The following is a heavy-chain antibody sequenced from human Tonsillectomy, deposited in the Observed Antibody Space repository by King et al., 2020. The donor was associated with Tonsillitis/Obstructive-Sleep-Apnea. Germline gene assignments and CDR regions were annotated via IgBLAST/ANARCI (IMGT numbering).Heavy chain of an antibody. V-gene: IGHV3-23*04. D-gene: IGHD1-26*01. Sequence: VQLVESGGGLVQPGGSLRLSCAASRFTFNSYAMSWVRQAPGKGLEWVSGISGSDGTTYCADSVKGRFTISRDNSEDTLYLQMNSLRVEDTAVYYCVDAGLVPGAFDIWGQGTMVTVSS. CDR2: ISGSDGTT. CDR3: VDAGLVPGAFDI. CDR1: RFTFNSYA. J-gene: IGHJ3*02.